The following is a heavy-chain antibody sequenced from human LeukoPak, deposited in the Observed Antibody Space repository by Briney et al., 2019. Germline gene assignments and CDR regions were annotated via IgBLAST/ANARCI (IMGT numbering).Heavy chain of an antibody. CDR2: INQDGGGR. Sequence: GGSLRLSCAASGFTFSDNWMTWVRQAPGKGLEWVANINQDGGGRYYVDSVQGRFTISRDNAKKSVYLQMNSLRAEDAALYHCARDGKRVTTQFYYYGIDLWGQGTTVTVSS. CDR3: ARDGKRVTTQFYYYGIDL. CDR1: GFTFSDNW. V-gene: IGHV3-7*03. J-gene: IGHJ6*02. D-gene: IGHD3-3*01.